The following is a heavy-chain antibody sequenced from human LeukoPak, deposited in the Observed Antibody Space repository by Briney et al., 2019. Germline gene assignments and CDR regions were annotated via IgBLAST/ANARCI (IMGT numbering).Heavy chain of an antibody. CDR1: GGSISGYY. CDR2: ISYSGST. V-gene: IGHV4-59*08. CDR3: ARLLLWFGESWYFDL. Sequence: SETLSLTCTVSGGSISGYYWSWIRQPPGKGLEWVGYISYSGSTNYNPSLKSRVTISVDTSKNQFSLKLSSVTAADTAVYYCARLLLWFGESWYFDLWGRGTLVTVSS. J-gene: IGHJ2*01. D-gene: IGHD3-10*01.